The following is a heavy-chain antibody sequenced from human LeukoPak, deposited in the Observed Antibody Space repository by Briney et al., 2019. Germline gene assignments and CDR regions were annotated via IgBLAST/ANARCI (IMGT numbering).Heavy chain of an antibody. Sequence: SETLSLTCTVSGGSISSYYWSRIRQPPGKGLEWIGYIYYSGSTNYNPSLKSRVTISVDTSKNQFSLKLRSVTAADTAVYYCARQGGGFWYFDLWGRGTLVTVSS. V-gene: IGHV4-59*08. CDR2: IYYSGST. J-gene: IGHJ2*01. CDR3: ARQGGGFWYFDL. D-gene: IGHD6-25*01. CDR1: GGSISSYY.